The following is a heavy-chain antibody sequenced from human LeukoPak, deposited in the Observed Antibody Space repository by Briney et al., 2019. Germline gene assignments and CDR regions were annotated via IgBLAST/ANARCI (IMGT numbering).Heavy chain of an antibody. Sequence: GGSLRLSCAASGFTFSSYGMHWVRQAPGKGLEWVAVISYDGSNKYYADSVKGRFTISRDNSKNTLYLQMNSLRAEDAAVYYCAKGVSGSSWSFFDYWGQGTLVTVSS. CDR2: ISYDGSNK. J-gene: IGHJ4*02. V-gene: IGHV3-30*18. D-gene: IGHD6-13*01. CDR3: AKGVSGSSWSFFDY. CDR1: GFTFSSYG.